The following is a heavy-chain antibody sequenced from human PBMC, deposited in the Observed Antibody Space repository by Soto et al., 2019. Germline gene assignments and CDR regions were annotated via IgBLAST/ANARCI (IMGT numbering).Heavy chain of an antibody. CDR2: IYYSGST. J-gene: IGHJ6*03. Sequence: SETLSLTCTVSGGSISSYYWSWIRQPPGKGLEWIGYIYYSGSTNYNPSLKSRVTISVDTSKNQFSLKLSSVTAADTAVYYCARALRGDGVYYYYYYMDVWGKGTTVTVSS. CDR1: GGSISSYY. D-gene: IGHD5-12*01. V-gene: IGHV4-59*01. CDR3: ARALRGDGVYYYYYYMDV.